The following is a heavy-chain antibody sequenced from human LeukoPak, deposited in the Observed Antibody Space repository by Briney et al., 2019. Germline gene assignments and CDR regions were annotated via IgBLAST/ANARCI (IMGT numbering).Heavy chain of an antibody. CDR1: GYTFTGYY. CDR3: ARGDSSGYYYFDY. Sequence: ASVKVSCKASGYTFTGYYMHWVRQAPGQGLEWMGWINPNSGGTNYAQKFQGRVTMTRDTSNSTAYMELSRLRSDDTAVYYCARGDSSGYYYFDYWGQGTLVTVSS. CDR2: INPNSGGT. V-gene: IGHV1-2*02. D-gene: IGHD3-22*01. J-gene: IGHJ4*02.